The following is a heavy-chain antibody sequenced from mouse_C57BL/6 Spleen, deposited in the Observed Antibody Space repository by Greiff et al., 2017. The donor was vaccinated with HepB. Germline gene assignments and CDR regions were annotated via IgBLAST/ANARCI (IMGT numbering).Heavy chain of an antibody. V-gene: IGHV1-81*01. CDR2: IYPRSGNT. CDR3: ARQLRLRGYAMDY. CDR1: GYTFTSYG. Sequence: QVQLQQSGAELARPGASVKLSCKASGYTFTSYGISWVKQRTGQGLEWIGEIYPRSGNTYYNEKFKGQATLTADKSSSTAYMELRSLTSEDSAVYFCARQLRLRGYAMDYWGQGTSVTVSS. D-gene: IGHD3-2*02. J-gene: IGHJ4*01.